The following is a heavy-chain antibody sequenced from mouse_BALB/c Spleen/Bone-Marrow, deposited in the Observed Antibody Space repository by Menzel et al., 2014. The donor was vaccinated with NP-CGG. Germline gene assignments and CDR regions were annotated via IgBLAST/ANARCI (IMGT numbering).Heavy chain of an antibody. D-gene: IGHD1-1*01. V-gene: IGHV2-6-7*01. J-gene: IGHJ4*01. CDR2: IWGDGRT. CDR3: ARHYGSNYYAMDY. Sequence: VQRVESGPGLVAPSQSLSITCTVSGFSLTGYGVNWVRQPPGKGLEWLGMIWGDGRTDYNSALKSRLSISKDNSKSQVFLKMNSLQTGDTARYYCARHYGSNYYAMDYWGQGTSVTVSS. CDR1: GFSLTGYG.